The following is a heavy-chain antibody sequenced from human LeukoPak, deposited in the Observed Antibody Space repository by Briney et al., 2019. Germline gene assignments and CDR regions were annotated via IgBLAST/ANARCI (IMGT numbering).Heavy chain of an antibody. CDR1: GPTVSSNS. D-gene: IGHD4/OR15-4a*01. CDR3: ARRAGAYSHPYDY. CDR2: IYSDNT. J-gene: IGHJ4*02. V-gene: IGHV3-53*01. Sequence: GGSLRLFCTVSGPTVSSNSMSWVRQAPGKGLEWVSFIYSDNTHYSDSVKGRFTISRDNSKNTLYLQMNSLRAEDTAVYYCARRAGAYSHPYDYWGQGTLVTVSS.